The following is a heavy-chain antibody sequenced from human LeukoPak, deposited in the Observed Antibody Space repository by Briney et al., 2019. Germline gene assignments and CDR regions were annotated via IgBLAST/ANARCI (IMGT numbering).Heavy chain of an antibody. V-gene: IGHV1-18*01. CDR3: ARDHCSSTSCAFDY. J-gene: IGHJ4*02. CDR1: GYTFTSYG. Sequence: ASVKVSCKASGYTFTSYGISWVRQAPGQGLEWMGWISAYNGNTNYAQKLQGRVTMTTDTSTSTAYMELRSLRSDDTAVYYCARDHCSSTSCAFDYWGQGTLVTVSS. D-gene: IGHD2-2*01. CDR2: ISAYNGNT.